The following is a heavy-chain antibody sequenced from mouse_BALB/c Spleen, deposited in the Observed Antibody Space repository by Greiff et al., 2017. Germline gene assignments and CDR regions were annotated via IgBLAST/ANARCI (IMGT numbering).Heavy chain of an antibody. J-gene: IGHJ2*01. Sequence: VQLQQSGPELVKPGASVKISCKASGYSFTGYFMNWVMQSHGKSLEWIGRINPYNGDTFYNQKFKGKATLTVDKSSSTAHMELRSLASEDSAVYYCARGYYGHYFDYWGQGTTLTVSS. D-gene: IGHD1-1*01. CDR3: ARGYYGHYFDY. CDR1: GYSFTGYF. V-gene: IGHV1-20*02. CDR2: INPYNGDT.